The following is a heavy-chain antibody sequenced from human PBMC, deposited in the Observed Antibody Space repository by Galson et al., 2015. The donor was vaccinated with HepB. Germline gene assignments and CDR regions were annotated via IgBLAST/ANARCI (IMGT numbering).Heavy chain of an antibody. J-gene: IGHJ4*02. CDR1: GGTFSSYA. V-gene: IGHV1-18*01. Sequence: SVKVSCKASGGTFSSYAFSWVRQAPGQGLEWMGWISPYNGNTNYAQKFQGRVTMTTDTSTNTAYMELRSLRSDDTAVYYCARGWVAITMVRGVTSHDYWGQGTLVTVSS. D-gene: IGHD3-10*01. CDR3: ARGWVAITMVRGVTSHDY. CDR2: ISPYNGNT.